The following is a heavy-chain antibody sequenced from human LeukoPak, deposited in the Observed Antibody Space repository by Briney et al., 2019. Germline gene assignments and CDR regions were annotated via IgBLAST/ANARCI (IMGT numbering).Heavy chain of an antibody. CDR2: ISGSGGCT. J-gene: IGHJ4*02. D-gene: IGHD6-13*01. CDR3: ARNDGDSSSWYLSYYFDY. Sequence: PGGSLRLSCAASGFTFNSYAMSWVRQAPGKGLEWVSAISGSGGCTYYADSVKGRFTISRDNSKNTLYLQMNSLRAEDTAVYYCARNDGDSSSWYLSYYFDYWGPGTLVTVSS. V-gene: IGHV3-23*01. CDR1: GFTFNSYA.